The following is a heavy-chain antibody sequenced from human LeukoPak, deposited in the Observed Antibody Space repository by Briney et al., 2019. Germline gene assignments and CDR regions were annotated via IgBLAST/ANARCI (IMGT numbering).Heavy chain of an antibody. Sequence: GSLRLSCEASGFSDSTIFMGWVRQAPGKGLEWVSIIHIGVTTHYADSVKGRFTISGDNFKNTLYLQMNRLRVEDTAVYYCARERGRDWGQGTLVTVSS. V-gene: IGHV3-53*01. D-gene: IGHD1-1*01. CDR1: GFSDSTIF. CDR3: ARERGRD. J-gene: IGHJ4*02. CDR2: IHIGVTT.